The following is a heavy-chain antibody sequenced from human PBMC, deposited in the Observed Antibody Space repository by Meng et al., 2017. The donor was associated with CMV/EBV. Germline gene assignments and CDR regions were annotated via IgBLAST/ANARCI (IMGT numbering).Heavy chain of an antibody. CDR3: ARNIAARTYYYYYYVMDV. CDR2: ISYDGSNK. D-gene: IGHD6-6*01. Sequence: GGSLRLSCAASGFTFSSYAMHWVRQAPGKGLEWVAVISYDGSNKYYADSVKGRFTISRDNSKNTLYLQMNSLRAEDTAVYYCARNIAARTYYYYYYVMDVWGQGTTVTVSS. V-gene: IGHV3-30*04. CDR1: GFTFSSYA. J-gene: IGHJ6*02.